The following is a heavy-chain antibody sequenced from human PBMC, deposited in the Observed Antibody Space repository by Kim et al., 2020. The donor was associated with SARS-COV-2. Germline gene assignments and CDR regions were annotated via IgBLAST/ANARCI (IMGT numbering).Heavy chain of an antibody. V-gene: IGHV3-72*01. CDR2: TRDKANSYTT. J-gene: IGHJ4*02. Sequence: GGSLRLSCAASGFTFSDHYMDWVRQAPGKGLEWVGRTRDKANSYTTIYAASVEGRFTISRDDSKNSLYLQMNSRKTEDTAVYYCGRVQGDSRIDFWGQGTLVSVPS. D-gene: IGHD2-21*02. CDR1: GFTFSDHY. CDR3: GRVQGDSRIDF.